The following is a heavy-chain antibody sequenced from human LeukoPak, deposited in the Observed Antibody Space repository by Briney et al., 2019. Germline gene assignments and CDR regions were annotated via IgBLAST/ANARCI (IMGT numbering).Heavy chain of an antibody. CDR3: ARDQYCSGGSCYWSAAFDI. V-gene: IGHV3-48*01. CDR1: GFTFSSYS. CDR2: ISSSSSTI. D-gene: IGHD2-15*01. J-gene: IGHJ3*02. Sequence: PGGSLRLSCAASGFTFSSYSMNWVRQAPGKGLEWVSYISSSSSTIYYADSVKGRFTISRDNAKNSLYLQMNSLRAEDTAVYYCARDQYCSGGSCYWSAAFDIWGRGTMVTVSS.